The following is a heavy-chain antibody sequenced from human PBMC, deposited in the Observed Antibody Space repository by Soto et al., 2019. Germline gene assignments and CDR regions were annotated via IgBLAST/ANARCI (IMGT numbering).Heavy chain of an antibody. CDR2: ISYDGSNK. CDR3: AKDRYGDYGRYYYGMDV. CDR1: GFTFSSYG. V-gene: IGHV3-30*18. Sequence: RLSCSASGFTFSSYGMHWVRQAPGKGLEWVAVISYDGSNKYYADSVKGRFTISRDNSKDTLYLQMNSLRAEDTAVYYCAKDRYGDYGRYYYGMDVWGQGTTVTVSS. D-gene: IGHD4-17*01. J-gene: IGHJ6*02.